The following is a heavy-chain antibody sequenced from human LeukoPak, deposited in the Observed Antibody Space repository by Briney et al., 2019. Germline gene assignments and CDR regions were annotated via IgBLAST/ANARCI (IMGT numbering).Heavy chain of an antibody. CDR2: TYYRSKWYN. D-gene: IGHD3-3*01. CDR1: GDSVSSNSAA. J-gene: IGHJ5*02. V-gene: IGHV6-1*01. Sequence: SQTLSLTCAISGDSVSSNSAAWNWIRQSPSRGLEWLGRTYYRSKWYNDYAVSVKSRITINPDTSKNQFSLQLNSVTPEDTAVYYCARGQPVYDFWGGYYTENWFDPWGQGTLVTVSS. CDR3: ARGQPVYDFWGGYYTENWFDP.